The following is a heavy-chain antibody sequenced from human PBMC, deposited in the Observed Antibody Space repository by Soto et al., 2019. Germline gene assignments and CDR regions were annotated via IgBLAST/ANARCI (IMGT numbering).Heavy chain of an antibody. CDR3: AKGPTIAVAGSFDY. J-gene: IGHJ4*02. CDR1: GFTFSSYG. Sequence: PGGSLRLSCAASGFTFSSYGMHWVRQAPGKGLEWVAVISYDGSNKYYADSVKGRFTISRDNSKNTLYLQMNSLRAEDTAVYYCAKGPTIAVAGSFDYWGQGTLVTVSS. D-gene: IGHD6-19*01. CDR2: ISYDGSNK. V-gene: IGHV3-30*18.